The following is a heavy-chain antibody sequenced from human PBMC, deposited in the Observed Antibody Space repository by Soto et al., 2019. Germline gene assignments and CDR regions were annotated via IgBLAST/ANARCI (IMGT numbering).Heavy chain of an antibody. CDR1: GGTFSSYA. Sequence: ASVKVSCKASGGTFSSYAISWVRQAPGQGLEWMGGIIPIFGTANYAQKFQGRVTITADESTSTAYMELRSLRSDDTAVYYCARNFKYSSGGPRPATRSDVFDIGGQGKMVTVSS. CDR3: ARNFKYSSGGPRPATRSDVFDI. J-gene: IGHJ3*02. D-gene: IGHD6-19*01. V-gene: IGHV1-69*13. CDR2: IIPIFGTA.